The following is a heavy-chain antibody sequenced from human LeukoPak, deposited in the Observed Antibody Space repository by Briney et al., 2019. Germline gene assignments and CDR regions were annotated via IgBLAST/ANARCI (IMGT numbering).Heavy chain of an antibody. D-gene: IGHD2-21*01. V-gene: IGHV5-51*01. CDR3: ARLRLGGYFQTQDAFDI. Sequence: GESLKISCKGSGYSFTSYWIGWVRQMPGKGLEWMGITYPGDSDTRYSPSFQGQVTISADKSISTAYLQWSSLKASDTAMYYCARLRLGGYFQTQDAFDIWGQGTMVTVSS. CDR2: TYPGDSDT. J-gene: IGHJ3*02. CDR1: GYSFTSYW.